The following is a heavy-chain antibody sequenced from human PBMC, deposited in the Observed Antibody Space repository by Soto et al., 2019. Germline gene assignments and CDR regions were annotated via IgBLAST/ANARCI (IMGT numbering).Heavy chain of an antibody. CDR2: IYSGGRT. J-gene: IGHJ4*02. Sequence: GGGLIQPGGSLRLSCAVSGFTVSSDSMSWVRQGPGKGLECVSVIYSGGRTYFADSVKGRFTISRDHSKNTLYLQMNSLRAEDTAVYYCARGLGRAYYDSSGYFHLDYWGQGTLVTVSS. V-gene: IGHV3-53*01. CDR3: ARGLGRAYYDSSGYFHLDY. CDR1: GFTVSSDS. D-gene: IGHD3-22*01.